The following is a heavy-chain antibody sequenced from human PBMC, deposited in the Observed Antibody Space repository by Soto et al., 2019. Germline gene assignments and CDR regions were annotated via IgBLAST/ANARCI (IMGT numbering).Heavy chain of an antibody. Sequence: ASVKVSCKASGYTFTSYYMHWVRQAPGQGLEWMGIINPSGGSTSYAQKFQGRVTMTRDTSTSTVYMELSSLRSEDTAVYYCARDPVDTAMVTISYYYCMDVWGQGTTVTVSS. CDR2: INPSGGST. CDR1: GYTFTSYY. J-gene: IGHJ6*02. D-gene: IGHD5-18*01. V-gene: IGHV1-46*01. CDR3: ARDPVDTAMVTISYYYCMDV.